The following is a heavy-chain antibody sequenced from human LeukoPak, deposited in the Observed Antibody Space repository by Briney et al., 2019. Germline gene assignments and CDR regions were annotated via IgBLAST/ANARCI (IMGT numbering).Heavy chain of an antibody. D-gene: IGHD3-16*01. CDR2: IYTGGST. Sequence: GGSLRLSCAASGFTVSSNYMSWVRQAPGKGLEWVSAIYTGGSTYYAGSVKGRFTISRDNAKNSLYLQMNSLRAEDTALYYCVKDDSPTYFYAAGLPLEYWGQGTLVTVSS. J-gene: IGHJ4*02. CDR1: GFTVSSNY. CDR3: VKDDSPTYFYAAGLPLEY. V-gene: IGHV3-53*05.